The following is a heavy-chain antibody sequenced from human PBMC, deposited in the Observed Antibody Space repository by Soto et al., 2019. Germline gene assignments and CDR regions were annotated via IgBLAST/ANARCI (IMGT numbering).Heavy chain of an antibody. J-gene: IGHJ4*02. V-gene: IGHV3-30-3*01. D-gene: IGHD6-19*01. CDR2: ISYAGSDK. Sequence: QVQLVESGGGVVQSGRSLRLSCAASGFTFSSYVMHWVRQAPGKGLEWVAVISYAGSDKFYADSVKGRFTISRDNFKNTLDLQMSSLRAEDTAVYYCARDSGRGIAVADNFDYWGQGTLVTVSS. CDR1: GFTFSSYV. CDR3: ARDSGRGIAVADNFDY.